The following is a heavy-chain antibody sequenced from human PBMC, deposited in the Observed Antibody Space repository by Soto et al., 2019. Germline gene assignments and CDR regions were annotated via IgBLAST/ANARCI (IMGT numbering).Heavy chain of an antibody. Sequence: GASVKVSCKASGYTFTSYYMHWVRQAPGQGLEWMGVINPSGGSTSYAQKFQGRVTMTRDTSTSTVYMELSSLRSEDTAVYYCARETPPGGFDPWGQGTLVTVSS. CDR2: INPSGGST. D-gene: IGHD3-10*01. V-gene: IGHV1-46*01. CDR1: GYTFTSYY. CDR3: ARETPPGGFDP. J-gene: IGHJ5*02.